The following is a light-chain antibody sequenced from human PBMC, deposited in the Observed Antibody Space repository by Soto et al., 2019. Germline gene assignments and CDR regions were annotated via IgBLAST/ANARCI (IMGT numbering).Light chain of an antibody. Sequence: EIVLTQSPGTLSLCTGERATLSCRASQRVSNSYLAWYQQKPGEAPRLLIYGASSRATGIPDRFSGSGSGTDFTLTISRLEPEDFAMYYCQQYGGSPRTFRQGTKVEIK. J-gene: IGKJ1*01. CDR1: QRVSNSY. CDR3: QQYGGSPRT. V-gene: IGKV3-20*01. CDR2: GAS.